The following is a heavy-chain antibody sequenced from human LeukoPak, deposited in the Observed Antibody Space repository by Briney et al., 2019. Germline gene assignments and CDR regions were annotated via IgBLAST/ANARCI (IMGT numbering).Heavy chain of an antibody. Sequence: ASVKVSCKASGYTFTSYDINWVRQATGQGLEWMGWMNPNSGNTGYAQKFQGRVTMTRNTSISTAYMELSSPRSEDTAVYYCARVIRDIVVVPAAMKDWGQGTLVTVSS. D-gene: IGHD2-2*01. J-gene: IGHJ4*02. CDR3: ARVIRDIVVVPAAMKD. CDR2: MNPNSGNT. V-gene: IGHV1-8*01. CDR1: GYTFTSYD.